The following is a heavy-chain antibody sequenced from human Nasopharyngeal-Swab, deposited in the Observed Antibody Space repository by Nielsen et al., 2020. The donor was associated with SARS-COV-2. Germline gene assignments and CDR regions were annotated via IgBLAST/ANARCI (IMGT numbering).Heavy chain of an antibody. D-gene: IGHD6-13*01. Sequence: GESLKISCAASGFTFSSYAMSWVRQAPGKGLEWVSAISGSGGSTYYADSVKGRFTISRDNSKNTLYLQMNSLRAEDTAVYYCARGPWSSWSPFDYWGQGALVTVSS. CDR2: ISGSGGST. J-gene: IGHJ4*02. CDR1: GFTFSSYA. V-gene: IGHV3-23*01. CDR3: ARGPWSSWSPFDY.